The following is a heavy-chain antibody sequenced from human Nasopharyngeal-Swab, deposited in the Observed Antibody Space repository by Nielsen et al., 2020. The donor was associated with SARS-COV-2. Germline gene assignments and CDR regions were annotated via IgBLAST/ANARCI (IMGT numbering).Heavy chain of an antibody. J-gene: IGHJ4*02. CDR3: ARWYCRRHSCYVDY. CDR1: GGSVNSGSYY. Sequence: SETLSLTCTVSGGSVNSGSYYWIRIPQPPGKGLEWIGYVYYSGSTNYNPSLKRPITISVDTSKTQFSLKLRSVTAADTAVYYCARWYCRRHSCYVDYWGQGTLVTVSS. D-gene: IGHD2-2*01. V-gene: IGHV4-61*01. CDR2: VYYSGST.